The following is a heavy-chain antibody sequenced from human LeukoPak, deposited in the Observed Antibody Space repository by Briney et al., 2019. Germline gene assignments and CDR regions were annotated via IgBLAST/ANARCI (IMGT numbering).Heavy chain of an antibody. D-gene: IGHD6-6*01. J-gene: IGHJ1*01. Sequence: PSETLSLTCTVSGVSISSYYWSWIRQPPGKGLEWIGSIYYSGSTYYNPSLKSRVTISVDTSKNQFSLNLNSVTAADTAVYYCARGGAARLHFQNWGQGTLVTVSS. CDR3: ARGGAARLHFQN. V-gene: IGHV4-39*07. CDR1: GVSISSYY. CDR2: IYYSGST.